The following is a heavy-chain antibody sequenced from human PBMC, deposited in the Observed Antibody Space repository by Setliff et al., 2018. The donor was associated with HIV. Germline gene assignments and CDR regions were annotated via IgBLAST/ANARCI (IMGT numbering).Heavy chain of an antibody. D-gene: IGHD3-16*01. Sequence: PSETLSLTCTVSGGSVGSGSYYWSWIRQSPGKGLEWIGYIYYSGITTYNPSLKSRVTISIDTSKNQFSLRLHSVTAADTAVYYCARGDPFTDFDSWGQGTLVTVSS. V-gene: IGHV4-61*01. J-gene: IGHJ4*02. CDR3: ARGDPFTDFDS. CDR1: GGSVGSGSYY. CDR2: IYYSGIT.